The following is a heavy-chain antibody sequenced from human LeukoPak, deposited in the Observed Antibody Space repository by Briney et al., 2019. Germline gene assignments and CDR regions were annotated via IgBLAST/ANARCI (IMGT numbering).Heavy chain of an antibody. V-gene: IGHV4-39*01. Sequence: PSETLSFTCTVSGGSISSSIYHGGWIRQPPGKGLERIGTIYHTGTTHYNPSLNNRVTISVDTSRHQFSLTLNSMTAADTAVYYCAIYTNSAAGYWGQGALVAVSS. CDR3: AIYTNSAAGY. D-gene: IGHD2-2*02. CDR2: IYHTGTT. CDR1: GGSISSSIYH. J-gene: IGHJ4*02.